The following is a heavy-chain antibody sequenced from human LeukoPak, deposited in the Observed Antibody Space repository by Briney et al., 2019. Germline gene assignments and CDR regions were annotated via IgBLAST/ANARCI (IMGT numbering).Heavy chain of an antibody. Sequence: SVKVSCKASGGTFSSYAISWVRQAPGQGLEWMGRIIPILGIANYAQKFQGRVTITADKSASTAYMELSSLRSEDTAVYYCAREDVVVPAYYYGMDVWGQGTTVTVSS. D-gene: IGHD2-2*01. J-gene: IGHJ6*02. CDR1: GGTFSSYA. CDR2: IIPILGIA. V-gene: IGHV1-69*04. CDR3: AREDVVVPAYYYGMDV.